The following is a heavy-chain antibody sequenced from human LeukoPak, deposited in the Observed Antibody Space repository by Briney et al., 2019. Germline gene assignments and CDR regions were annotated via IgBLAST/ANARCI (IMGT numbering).Heavy chain of an antibody. CDR3: AKDPFSHSSGWYGVDY. CDR1: GFTFSDYS. Sequence: GGSLRLSCAASGFTFSDYSMNWVRQAPGKGLEWVSTISNSGGSTDYADSVKGGFTISRDNSKNTLYLQMNSLRAEDTAVYYCAKDPFSHSSGWYGVDYWGQGTLVTVSS. D-gene: IGHD6-19*01. J-gene: IGHJ4*02. V-gene: IGHV3-23*01. CDR2: ISNSGGST.